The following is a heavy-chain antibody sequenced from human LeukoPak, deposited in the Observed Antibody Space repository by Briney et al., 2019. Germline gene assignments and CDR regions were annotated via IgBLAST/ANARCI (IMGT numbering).Heavy chain of an antibody. CDR2: ISSSSSTI. Sequence: GGSLRLSCAASGFTFSSYSMNWVRQAPGKGLEWVSYISSSSSTIYYADSVKGRFTISRDNAKNSLYLQMNSLRAEDTAVYYCARDARYYYDSGGYYYWGQGTLVTVSS. D-gene: IGHD3-22*01. V-gene: IGHV3-48*01. CDR3: ARDARYYYDSGGYYY. J-gene: IGHJ4*02. CDR1: GFTFSSYS.